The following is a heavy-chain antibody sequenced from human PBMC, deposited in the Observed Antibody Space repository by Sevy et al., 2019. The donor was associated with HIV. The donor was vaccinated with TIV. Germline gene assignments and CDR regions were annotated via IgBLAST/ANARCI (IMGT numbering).Heavy chain of an antibody. CDR1: GFTFSSYG. J-gene: IGHJ4*02. V-gene: IGHV3-30*18. Sequence: GGSLRLSCAASGFTFSSYGMHWVRQAPGKGLEWVAVISYDGSKKYYADSVKGRFTISRDNSKNTLYLQMNSLRAEDTAVYYCAKSGGLRSSSDYFDYWGQGTLVTVSS. CDR2: ISYDGSKK. D-gene: IGHD6-6*01. CDR3: AKSGGLRSSSDYFDY.